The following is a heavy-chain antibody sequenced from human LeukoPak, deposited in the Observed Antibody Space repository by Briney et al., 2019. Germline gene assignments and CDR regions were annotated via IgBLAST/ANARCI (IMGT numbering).Heavy chain of an antibody. J-gene: IGHJ6*03. CDR1: GGSISSYY. Sequence: SETLSLTCTVSGGSISSYYWSWIRQPAGKGLEWIGRIYTSGSTYYNPSLKSRVTISVDTSKNQFSLKLSSVTAADTAVYYCARVFGRSGQRYYYYMDVWGKGTTVTVSS. V-gene: IGHV4-4*07. CDR2: IYTSGST. D-gene: IGHD3-3*01. CDR3: ARVFGRSGQRYYYYMDV.